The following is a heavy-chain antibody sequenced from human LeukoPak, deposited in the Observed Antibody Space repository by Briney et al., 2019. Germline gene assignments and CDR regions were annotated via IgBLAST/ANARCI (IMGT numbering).Heavy chain of an antibody. V-gene: IGHV5-51*01. CDR2: IYPGDSDT. CDR3: ARRLRAKYSGCDLYYFDY. Sequence: GESLKISCKGSGYSFTSYWIGWVRQMPGKGLEWMGIIYPGDSDTRYSPSFQGQITISADKSISTAYLQWSSLKASDTAMYYCARRLRAKYSGCDLYYFDYWGQGTLVTVSS. D-gene: IGHD5-12*01. CDR1: GYSFTSYW. J-gene: IGHJ4*02.